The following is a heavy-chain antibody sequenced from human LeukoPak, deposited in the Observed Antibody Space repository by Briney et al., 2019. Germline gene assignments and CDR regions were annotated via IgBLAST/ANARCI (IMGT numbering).Heavy chain of an antibody. Sequence: ASVKVSCKASGYTFTSYYMHWMRQAPGQGLEWMGIINPSGGSTSYAQKFQGRVTMTRDTSTSTVYMELSSLRSEDTAVYYCARDRPGLIAVADLWGQGTLVTVSS. D-gene: IGHD6-19*01. CDR1: GYTFTSYY. J-gene: IGHJ4*02. V-gene: IGHV1-46*01. CDR3: ARDRPGLIAVADL. CDR2: INPSGGST.